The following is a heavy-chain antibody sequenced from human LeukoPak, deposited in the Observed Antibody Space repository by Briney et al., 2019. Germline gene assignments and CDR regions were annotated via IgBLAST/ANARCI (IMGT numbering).Heavy chain of an antibody. CDR1: GYTFIDYY. D-gene: IGHD3-16*01. J-gene: IGHJ4*02. V-gene: IGHV1-2*02. Sequence: ALVKVSCKASGYTFIDYYLHWVRQAPGQGLEWMGWINPNSGSTDYAQNFQGRVTMTRDTSISTAYMELSSLRSDDTAVYHCARVRAPSFTQGGFDYWGQGTLVTVSS. CDR3: ARVRAPSFTQGGFDY. CDR2: INPNSGST.